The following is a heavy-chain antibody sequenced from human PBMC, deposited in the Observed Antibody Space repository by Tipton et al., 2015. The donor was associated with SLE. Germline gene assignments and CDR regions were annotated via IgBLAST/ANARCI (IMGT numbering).Heavy chain of an antibody. CDR3: AKDPRDSGSYYWAYFDY. CDR2: ISGSGGST. D-gene: IGHD1-26*01. V-gene: IGHV3-23*01. J-gene: IGHJ4*02. CDR1: GFTFSSYA. Sequence: SLRLSCAASGFTFSSYAMSWVRQAPGKGLEWVSAISGSGGSTYYADSVKGRFTISRDNSKNTLYLQMNSLRAEDMAVYYCAKDPRDSGSYYWAYFDYWGQGTLVTVSS.